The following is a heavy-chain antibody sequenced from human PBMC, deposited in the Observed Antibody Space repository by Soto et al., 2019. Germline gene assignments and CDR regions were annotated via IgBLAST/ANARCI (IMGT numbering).Heavy chain of an antibody. CDR3: ARDHGHYYDSSGSLAFDI. Sequence: GGSLRLSCAASGFTFSSYAMHWVRQAPGKGLEWVAVISYDGSNKYYADSVKGRFTISRDNSKNTLYLQMNSLRAEDTAVYYCARDHGHYYDSSGSLAFDIWGQGTMVTVSS. CDR2: ISYDGSNK. CDR1: GFTFSSYA. D-gene: IGHD3-22*01. J-gene: IGHJ3*02. V-gene: IGHV3-30-3*01.